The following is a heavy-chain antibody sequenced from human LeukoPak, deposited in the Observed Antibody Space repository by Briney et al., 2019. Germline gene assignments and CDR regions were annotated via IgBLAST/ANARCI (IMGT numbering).Heavy chain of an antibody. V-gene: IGHV4-39*01. J-gene: IGHJ3*02. D-gene: IGHD3-22*01. CDR3: ARPAMIVVEKGAFDI. CDR1: GGFISSNSYY. CDR2: IYYSGST. Sequence: SETLSLTCTVSGGFISSNSYYWGWIRQPPGKGLEWIGSIYYSGSTYYNSSLKSRVTMSVDTSKNQFSLKLSSVTAADTAVYYCARPAMIVVEKGAFDIWGQGTMVTVSS.